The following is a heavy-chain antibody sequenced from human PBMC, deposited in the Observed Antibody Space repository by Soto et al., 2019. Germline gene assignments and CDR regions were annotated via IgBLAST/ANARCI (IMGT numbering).Heavy chain of an antibody. CDR1: GGSISSGGYS. CDR3: ARGSTTEKVDS. CDR2: IYYSGST. V-gene: IGHV4-30-2*05. J-gene: IGHJ4*02. Sequence: SETLSLTCAVSGGSISSGGYSWSWIRQPPGKGLEWIGYIYYSGSTNYNPSLKSRVTISVDTSMNQFSLALTSVTAADTAMYYCARGSTTEKVDSWGQGILVTVSS.